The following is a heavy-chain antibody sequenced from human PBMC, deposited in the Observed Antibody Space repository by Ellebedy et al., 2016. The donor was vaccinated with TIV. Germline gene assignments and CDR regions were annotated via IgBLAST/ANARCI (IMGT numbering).Heavy chain of an antibody. Sequence: SETLSLTCTVSGGSISSSSYYWAWIRQPPGKGLEWIGNIYYSGSTKYNPSLKSRVTISVDTSKNQFTLKLSSVTAADTAVYYCARGGRRWFSDYWGQGTLVTVSS. CDR1: GGSISSSSYY. D-gene: IGHD4-23*01. CDR3: ARGGRRWFSDY. CDR2: IYYSGST. V-gene: IGHV4-39*06. J-gene: IGHJ4*02.